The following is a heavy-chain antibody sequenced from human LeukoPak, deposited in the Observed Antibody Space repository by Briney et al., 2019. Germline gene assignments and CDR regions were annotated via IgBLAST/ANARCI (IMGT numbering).Heavy chain of an antibody. D-gene: IGHD3-10*01. V-gene: IGHV4-4*07. J-gene: IGHJ3*02. CDR2: IYTSGST. CDR1: GGPLSSYY. CDR3: GRETTMVLVFITGHDAFGI. Sequence: SETLSLTCTVSGGPLSSYYWRWIRQPAGKALEWIGRIYTSGSTKYNPSLKSRVTMSVETSKNQFSLTLRSVTAADPAVYYCGRETTMVLVFITGHDAFGIWGQGTMVTVSS.